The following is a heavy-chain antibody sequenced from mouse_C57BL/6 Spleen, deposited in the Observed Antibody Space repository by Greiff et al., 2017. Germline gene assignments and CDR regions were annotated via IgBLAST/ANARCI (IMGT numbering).Heavy chain of an antibody. D-gene: IGHD2-2*01. Sequence: QVQLQQPGAELVRPGSSVKLSCTASGYTFTSYWMHWVKQRPIQGLEWIGNIDPSDSETHYNQQFKDKATLTVDKSSSTAYMQLSSLTSEDSAVYYCAIYGYDSSLYWYCDVWGTGTTVTVSS. CDR3: AIYGYDSSLYWYCDV. CDR2: IDPSDSET. V-gene: IGHV1-52*01. J-gene: IGHJ1*03. CDR1: GYTFTSYW.